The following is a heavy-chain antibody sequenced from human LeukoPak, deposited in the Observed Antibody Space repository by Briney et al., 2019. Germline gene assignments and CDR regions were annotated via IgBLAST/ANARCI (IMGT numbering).Heavy chain of an antibody. D-gene: IGHD6-19*01. Sequence: PGRSLRLSCAGSGFIFNNYATHWVRQPPGKGLGWVSGISWNSGSIDYADSVKGRFTISRDNAKNSLYLQMNSLRVEDTAFYYCAKDNRRHYTSGPNPDSLHWGQGALVTVSS. CDR3: AKDNRRHYTSGPNPDSLH. J-gene: IGHJ4*02. CDR1: GFIFNNYA. CDR2: ISWNSGSI. V-gene: IGHV3-9*01.